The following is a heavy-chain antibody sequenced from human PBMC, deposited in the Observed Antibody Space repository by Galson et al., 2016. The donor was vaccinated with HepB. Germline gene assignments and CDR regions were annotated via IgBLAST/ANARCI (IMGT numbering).Heavy chain of an antibody. Sequence: TLSLTCALSGGSLSSGGYSWTWIRQLPGKGLEWIGFISHSGSTYYNPSLKSRVTMSLDRSKNQFSLRLSSVTAADTAVYYCARCLRNYYGSGSYLWYFDSWGQGTLVTVSS. CDR3: ARCLRNYYGSGSYLWYFDS. D-gene: IGHD3-10*01. CDR2: ISHSGST. CDR1: GGSLSSGGYS. V-gene: IGHV4-30-2*01. J-gene: IGHJ4*02.